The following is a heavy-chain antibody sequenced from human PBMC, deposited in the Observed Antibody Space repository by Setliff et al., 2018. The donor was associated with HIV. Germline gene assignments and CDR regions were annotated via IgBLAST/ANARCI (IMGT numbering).Heavy chain of an antibody. CDR2: IYTSGST. D-gene: IGHD5-18*01. CDR3: ASGEYSYGYRFDY. Sequence: PSETLSLTCTVSGGSISSYYWSWIRQPPGKGLEWIGYIYTSGSTNYNPSLNSRVTISVDTSKNHFSLKLSSVTAAGTAVYYCASGEYSYGYRFDYWGQGTLVTVSS. J-gene: IGHJ4*02. V-gene: IGHV4-59*01. CDR1: GGSISSYY.